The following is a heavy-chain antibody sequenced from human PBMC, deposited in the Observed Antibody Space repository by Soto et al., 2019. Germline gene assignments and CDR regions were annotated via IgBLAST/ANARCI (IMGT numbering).Heavy chain of an antibody. Sequence: ASVKVSCQVSGYTLTELSMHWVRQAPGKGLEWMGGFDPEDGETIYAQKFQGRVTMTEDTSTDTAYMELSSLRSEDTAVYYCANLGAKTYYYGSGSDHAFDIWGQGTMVTVSS. D-gene: IGHD3-10*01. CDR3: ANLGAKTYYYGSGSDHAFDI. CDR2: FDPEDGET. CDR1: GYTLTELS. V-gene: IGHV1-24*01. J-gene: IGHJ3*02.